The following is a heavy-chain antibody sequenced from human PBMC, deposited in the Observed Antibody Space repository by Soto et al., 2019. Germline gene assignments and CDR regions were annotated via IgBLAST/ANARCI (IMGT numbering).Heavy chain of an antibody. CDR2: IYWDDDK. Sequence: QITLRESGPALVKPTQTLTLTCTFSGFSLTTSGEGVGWIRQPPGTAPEWLALIYWDDDKRYSPSLKNRLTISGDTPRSHVVLTMTNMDPVDTATNYCAHRKKPVIVATYFDYWGQGTLVTVSS. CDR3: AHRKKPVIVATYFDY. CDR1: GFSLTTSGEG. J-gene: IGHJ4*02. D-gene: IGHD3-16*01. V-gene: IGHV2-5*02.